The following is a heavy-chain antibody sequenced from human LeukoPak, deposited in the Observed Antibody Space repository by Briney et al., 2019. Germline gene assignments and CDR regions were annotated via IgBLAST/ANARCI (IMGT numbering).Heavy chain of an antibody. Sequence: GASVKVSCKASGYTFTSYYMHWVRQAPGQGLEWMGIINPSGGSTSYAQKFQGRVTMTRDTSTSTVYMELSSLGSEDTAVYYCAFSSGWYYYFDYWGQGTLVTVSS. CDR2: INPSGGST. J-gene: IGHJ4*02. D-gene: IGHD6-19*01. CDR3: AFSSGWYYYFDY. V-gene: IGHV1-46*03. CDR1: GYTFTSYY.